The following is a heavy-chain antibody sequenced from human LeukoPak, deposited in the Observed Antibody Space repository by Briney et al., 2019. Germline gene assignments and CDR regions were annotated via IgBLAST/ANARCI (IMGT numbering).Heavy chain of an antibody. V-gene: IGHV5-51*01. D-gene: IGHD6-19*01. CDR1: GYSFTSYW. CDR2: IYPGDSDT. Sequence: GESLKISCWGSGYSFTSYWIGWVRQMPGQGLEWMGIIYPGDSDTRYSPSFQGQVTISADKSLSTAYLQWGSLKASDTAVYYCARHFTGSPAVAGTFDYWGQGTLVTVSS. J-gene: IGHJ4*02. CDR3: ARHFTGSPAVAGTFDY.